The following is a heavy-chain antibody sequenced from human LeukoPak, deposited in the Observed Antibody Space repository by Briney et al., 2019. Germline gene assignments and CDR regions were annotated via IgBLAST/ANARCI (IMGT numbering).Heavy chain of an antibody. V-gene: IGHV3-74*01. J-gene: IGHJ4*02. CDR3: AKGSSGYFDY. D-gene: IGHD3-22*01. CDR2: INSDGSWT. Sequence: GGSLRLSCAASGNYWMHWVRQAPGKGLVWVSHINSDGSWTSYADSVKGRFTISKDNAKNTVYLQMNSLRAEDTAVYYCAKGSSGYFDYWGQGTLVTVSS. CDR1: GNYW.